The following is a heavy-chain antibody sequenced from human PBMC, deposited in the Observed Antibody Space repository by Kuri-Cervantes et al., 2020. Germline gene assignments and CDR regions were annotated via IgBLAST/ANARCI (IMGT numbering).Heavy chain of an antibody. Sequence: GGSLRLSCTGSGFTFSSDALVWVRQAPGKGLEWVSSIGGSGINTQYAGSLKGRFTISRDNSKNTLFLQMNSLRAEDTAVYYCAKDTYYYDRSGFFPIDYWGQGTLVTVSS. V-gene: IGHV3-23*01. CDR1: GFTFSSDA. CDR3: AKDTYYYDRSGFFPIDY. D-gene: IGHD3-22*01. CDR2: IGGSGINT. J-gene: IGHJ4*02.